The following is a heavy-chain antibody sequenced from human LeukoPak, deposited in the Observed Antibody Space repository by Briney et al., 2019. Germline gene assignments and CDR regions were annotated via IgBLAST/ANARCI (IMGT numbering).Heavy chain of an antibody. D-gene: IGHD3-3*01. Sequence: PPETLSLTCTVSGGSINSYYWSWIRQPPGKGLEWIGYIYSSGSTSYNPSLKSRVTISVDTSKNQFSLKLSSVTAADTAVYYCARGTPYYDFWSGYHSIDYWGQGTLVTVSS. CDR1: GGSINSYY. CDR3: ARGTPYYDFWSGYHSIDY. CDR2: IYSSGST. V-gene: IGHV4-59*08. J-gene: IGHJ4*02.